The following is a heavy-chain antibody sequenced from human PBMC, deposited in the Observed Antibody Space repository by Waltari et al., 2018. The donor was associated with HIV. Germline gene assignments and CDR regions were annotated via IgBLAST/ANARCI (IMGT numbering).Heavy chain of an antibody. J-gene: IGHJ3*02. Sequence: QVQLVQSGAEVKKPGASVKVSCKASGYTFTSYGISWVRQAPGQGLEWMGWISAYNGNTNNSQKLQGRVTMTTDTSTSTAYMELRSLRSDDTAVYYCARDLTYDSSGYYFRDAFDIWGQGTMVTVSS. D-gene: IGHD3-22*01. CDR2: ISAYNGNT. V-gene: IGHV1-18*01. CDR1: GYTFTSYG. CDR3: ARDLTYDSSGYYFRDAFDI.